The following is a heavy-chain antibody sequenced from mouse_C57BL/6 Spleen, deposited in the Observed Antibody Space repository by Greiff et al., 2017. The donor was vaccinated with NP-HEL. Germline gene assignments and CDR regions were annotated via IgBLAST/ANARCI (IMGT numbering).Heavy chain of an antibody. CDR2: IYPRSGNT. D-gene: IGHD2-1*01. CDR3: ARRGYGNYEGVDYAMDY. Sequence: VKLQESGAELARPGASVKLSCKASGYTFTSYGISWVKQRTGQGLEWIGEIYPRSGNTYYNEKFKGKATLTADKSSSTAYMELRSLTSEDSAVYFCARRGYGNYEGVDYAMDYWGQGTSVTVSS. V-gene: IGHV1-81*01. CDR1: GYTFTSYG. J-gene: IGHJ4*01.